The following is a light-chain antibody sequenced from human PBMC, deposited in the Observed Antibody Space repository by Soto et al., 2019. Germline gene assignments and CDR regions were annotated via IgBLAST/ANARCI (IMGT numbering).Light chain of an antibody. V-gene: IGLV6-57*02. CDR1: SGSVASNY. Sequence: NFMLTQPHSVSESPGKTVTISCTGSSGSVASNYVHWYQRRPGSAPTIVIYGDNQRPSGVPDRFSGSIDSSSNSASLTISRLKTEDEADYFCQSYDRSSLYVFGNWTKVTVL. CDR2: GDN. J-gene: IGLJ1*01. CDR3: QSYDRSSLYV.